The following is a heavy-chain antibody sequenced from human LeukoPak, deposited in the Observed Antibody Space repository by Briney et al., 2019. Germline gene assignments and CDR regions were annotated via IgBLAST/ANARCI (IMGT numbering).Heavy chain of an antibody. CDR1: GGSISSGDYS. D-gene: IGHD1-1*01. V-gene: IGHV4-30-2*01. CDR3: ARVGSDWNDVRYNWFDP. Sequence: TTSETLSLTCAVSGGSISSGDYSWSWIRPPPGKGLEWIGYIVQSGSTYYNPSLQSRVTISVDRSKDQFSLKLSSVTAADTAVYYCARVGSDWNDVRYNWFDPWGQGTLVTVSS. J-gene: IGHJ5*02. CDR2: IVQSGST.